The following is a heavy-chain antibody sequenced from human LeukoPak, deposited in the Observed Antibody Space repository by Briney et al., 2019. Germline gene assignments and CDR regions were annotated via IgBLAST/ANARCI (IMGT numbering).Heavy chain of an antibody. CDR3: VRDWLQFDY. D-gene: IGHD6-19*01. CDR1: GFTFSTYW. CDR2: IKQDGSEK. V-gene: IGHV3-7*01. Sequence: GGSLRLSCAASGFTFSTYWMSWVRQAPGKGLEWVANIKQDGSEKYYVDSVRGRFAISRDNTKNSVYLQMNSLRAEDTAVYYCVRDWLQFDYWGQGNPVTVSS. J-gene: IGHJ4*02.